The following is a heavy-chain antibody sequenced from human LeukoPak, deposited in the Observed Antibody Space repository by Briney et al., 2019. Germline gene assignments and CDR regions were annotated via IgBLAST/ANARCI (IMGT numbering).Heavy chain of an antibody. V-gene: IGHV4-59*08. Sequence: SETLSLTCTVSGGSISSYYWSWIRQPPGKGPEWIGYIYYSGSTRYNPSLKRRVTISVDTSKNQISLKLGSVTAADTAVYYCARHDVAGATTDYFQHWGQGTLVTVSS. CDR1: GGSISSYY. J-gene: IGHJ1*01. CDR2: IYYSGST. D-gene: IGHD1-26*01. CDR3: ARHDVAGATTDYFQH.